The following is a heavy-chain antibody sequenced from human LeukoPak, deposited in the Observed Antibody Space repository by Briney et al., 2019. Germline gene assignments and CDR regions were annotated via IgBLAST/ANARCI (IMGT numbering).Heavy chain of an antibody. CDR3: ARRKGVAVTQNWLDP. Sequence: ASVKVSCKASGYTFTGYYMHWVRQAPGQGLEWMGWINPNTGGTSYAQNFQGRVTLTRDTSISIAYMELSRVRFDDTAVYYCARRKGVAVTQNWLDPWGQGTLVTVSS. CDR2: INPNTGGT. D-gene: IGHD6-19*01. V-gene: IGHV1-2*02. CDR1: GYTFTGYY. J-gene: IGHJ5*01.